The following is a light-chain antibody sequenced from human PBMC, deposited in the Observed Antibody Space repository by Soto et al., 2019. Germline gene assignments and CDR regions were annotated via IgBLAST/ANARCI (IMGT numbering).Light chain of an antibody. CDR1: SSNIGNNY. J-gene: IGLJ2*01. CDR3: GTWDTSLSAVV. CDR2: DNN. Sequence: QSVLTQPPSVSAAPGQKVTISCSGGSSNIGNNYVSWYQHLPGTAPKLLIYDNNERPSGIPDRFSVSKSGTSATLGITGLQTGDEADYYCGTWDTSLSAVVFGGGTKLTVL. V-gene: IGLV1-51*01.